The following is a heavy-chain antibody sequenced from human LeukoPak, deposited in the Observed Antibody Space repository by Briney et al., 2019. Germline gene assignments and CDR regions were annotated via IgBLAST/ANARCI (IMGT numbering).Heavy chain of an antibody. CDR3: AKDDYGDYGLPDY. Sequence: PSETLSLTCTVSGGSISSYYWSWIRQPPGKGLEWIGYIYYSGSTNYNPSLKSRVTISVDTSKNQFSLKLSSVTAADTAVYYCAKDDYGDYGLPDYWGQGTLVTVSS. CDR1: GGSISSYY. V-gene: IGHV4-59*01. J-gene: IGHJ4*02. CDR2: IYYSGST. D-gene: IGHD4-17*01.